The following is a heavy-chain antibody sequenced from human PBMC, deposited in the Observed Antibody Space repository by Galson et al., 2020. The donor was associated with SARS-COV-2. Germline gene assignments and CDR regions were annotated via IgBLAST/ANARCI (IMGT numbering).Heavy chain of an antibody. Sequence: SETLSLTCTVSGGSISSGGYYWSWIRQHPGKGLEWIGYIYYSGSTYYNPSLKSRVTISVDTSKNQFSLKLSSVTAADTAVYYCARVAIELSWYFDLWGRGTLVTVSS. CDR3: ARVAIELSWYFDL. J-gene: IGHJ2*01. CDR2: IYYSGST. CDR1: GGSISSGGYY. D-gene: IGHD2-2*02. V-gene: IGHV4-31*03.